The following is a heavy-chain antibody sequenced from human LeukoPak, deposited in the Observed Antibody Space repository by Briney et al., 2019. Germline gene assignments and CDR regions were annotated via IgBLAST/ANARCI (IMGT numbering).Heavy chain of an antibody. CDR1: GYKFTDDY. J-gene: IGHJ4*02. Sequence: ASVKASCKASGYKFTDDYMHWVRQAPGQGLEFMGWINPDSGFTNYAQKFKGRVTMTRDTSISTAYLEVRSLTSDDTAVYYCAPTAEAYTSWWKVWGQGTLVTVSS. CDR3: APTAEAYTSWWKV. CDR2: INPDSGFT. V-gene: IGHV1-2*02. D-gene: IGHD3-16*01.